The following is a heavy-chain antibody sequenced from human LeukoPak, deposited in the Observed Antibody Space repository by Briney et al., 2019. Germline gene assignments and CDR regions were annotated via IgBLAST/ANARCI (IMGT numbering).Heavy chain of an antibody. CDR1: GGSISSYY. V-gene: IGHV4-59*08. CDR2: IYYSGST. CDR3: ARHDILTGYYNENDAFDI. J-gene: IGHJ3*02. Sequence: SETLSLTCTVSGGSISSYYWSWIRQPPGKGLEWIGYIYYSGSTNYNPSLKSRVTISVDTSKNQFSLKLSSVTAADTAVYYCARHDILTGYYNENDAFDIWGQGTMVTVSS. D-gene: IGHD3-9*01.